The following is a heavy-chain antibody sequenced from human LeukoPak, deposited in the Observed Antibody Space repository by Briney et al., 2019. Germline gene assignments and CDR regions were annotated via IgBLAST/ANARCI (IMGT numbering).Heavy chain of an antibody. CDR2: IHAIGST. CDR3: ARILDRDA. V-gene: IGHV4-4*07. Sequence: PSATLSITCTVSGGPMGDSYWYWIRHSAATRMEWIGRIHAIGSTNNNPSLKSRVIISLDTSKNQFSLSLSAVTAADTATYCCARILDRDAWGQGTLVTVSP. D-gene: IGHD3-22*01. CDR1: GGPMGDSY. J-gene: IGHJ3*01.